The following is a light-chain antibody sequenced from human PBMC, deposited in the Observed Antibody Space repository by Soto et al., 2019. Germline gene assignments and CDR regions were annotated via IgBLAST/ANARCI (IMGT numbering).Light chain of an antibody. V-gene: IGKV3D-20*02. CDR3: QQRSNWPPMT. Sequence: EIVLTQSPGTLSLSPGERATLSCRASQSVSSNYLAWYQQKPGQTPKVLIYRASTRATGIPDRFSGSGSGTDFTLIISSLEPEDFAVYYCQQRSNWPPMTFGQGTRLEIK. CDR2: RAS. CDR1: QSVSSNY. J-gene: IGKJ5*01.